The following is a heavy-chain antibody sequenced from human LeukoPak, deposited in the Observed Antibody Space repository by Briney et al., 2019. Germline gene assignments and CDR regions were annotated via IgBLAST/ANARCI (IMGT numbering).Heavy chain of an antibody. CDR1: GGSISSYY. CDR2: IYTSGST. CDR3: ARGLRGYYYDSSGYYYRPYYYYYGMDV. D-gene: IGHD3-22*01. J-gene: IGHJ6*02. V-gene: IGHV4-4*09. Sequence: SETLSLTCTVSGGSISSYYWSWIRQPPGKGLEWIGYIYTSGSTNYNPSLKSRVTISVDTSKNQFSLKLSSVTAADTAVYYCARGLRGYYYDSSGYYYRPYYYYYGMDVWGQGTTVTVSS.